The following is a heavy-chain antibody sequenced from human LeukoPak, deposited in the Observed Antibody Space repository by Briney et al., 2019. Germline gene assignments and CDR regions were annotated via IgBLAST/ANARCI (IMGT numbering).Heavy chain of an antibody. Sequence: PGGSLRLSCAASGFTFSTFAMIWVRQPPGKGLEWVSSIFPSGGEIHYADSVRGRFTISRDNSKSTLSLQMNRLRAEDTAMYYCATYRQVLLPFESWGQGTLVTVSS. CDR3: ATYRQVLLPFES. V-gene: IGHV3-23*01. CDR2: IFPSGGEI. D-gene: IGHD2-8*02. CDR1: GFTFSTFA. J-gene: IGHJ4*02.